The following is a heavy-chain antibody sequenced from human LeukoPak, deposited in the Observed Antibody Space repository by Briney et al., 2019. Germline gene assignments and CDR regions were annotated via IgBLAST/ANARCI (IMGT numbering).Heavy chain of an antibody. CDR1: GFTFSDYY. J-gene: IGHJ6*03. D-gene: IGHD1-26*01. Sequence: PGGSLRLSCAASGFTFSDYYMSWIRQAPGKGLEWVSYISSSGSTIYYADSVKGRFTISRDNSKNTLYLQMNSLRAEDTAVYYCARDQHSGSYLSYYYYYYMDVWGKGTTVTVSS. CDR3: ARDQHSGSYLSYYYYYYMDV. V-gene: IGHV3-11*04. CDR2: ISSSGSTI.